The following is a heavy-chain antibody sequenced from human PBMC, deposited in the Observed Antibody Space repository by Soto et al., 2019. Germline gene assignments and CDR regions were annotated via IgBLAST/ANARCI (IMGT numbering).Heavy chain of an antibody. CDR1: GDSISSGGYY. J-gene: IGHJ5*02. D-gene: IGHD6-6*01. CDR3: ARGGVKQLVRFERYNWFDP. CDR2: IHYSGST. Sequence: SETLSLTCTVSGDSISSGGYYWSWIRQHSGKGLEWIGYIHYSGSTHYNPSLKSRVTISVDMSKNQFSLKLSSVTAADTAVYYCARGGVKQLVRFERYNWFDPWGQGTLVTVSS. V-gene: IGHV4-31*03.